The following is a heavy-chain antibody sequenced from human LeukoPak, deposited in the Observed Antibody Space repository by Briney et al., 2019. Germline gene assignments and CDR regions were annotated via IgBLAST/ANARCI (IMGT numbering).Heavy chain of an antibody. CDR2: INPNSGGT. J-gene: IGHJ4*02. CDR1: GYTFTGYY. CDR3: ARAVDCSSTSCYLFDY. V-gene: IGHV1-2*02. D-gene: IGHD2-2*01. Sequence: GASVKVSCKASGYTFTGYYMHWVRQAPGQGLEWMGWINPNSGGTNYAQKFQGRVTMTRDTSISTAYMELSRLRSEDTAVYYCARAVDCSSTSCYLFDYWGQGTLVTVSS.